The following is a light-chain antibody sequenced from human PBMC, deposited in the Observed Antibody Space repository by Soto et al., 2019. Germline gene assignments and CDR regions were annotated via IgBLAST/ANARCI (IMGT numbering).Light chain of an antibody. V-gene: IGKV2-40*01. CDR1: QSLLDSDAGNTY. Sequence: EIVMTQTPLALPVTPGEPASISCRSSQSLLDSDAGNTYLDWYLQKPGQSPQLPISTLTYRASGVPDRCSGSGSGTDFTLKISRVEAEDVGVYYCMQRIEFPSCTFGQGTKLEIK. J-gene: IGKJ2*02. CDR2: TLT. CDR3: MQRIEFPSCT.